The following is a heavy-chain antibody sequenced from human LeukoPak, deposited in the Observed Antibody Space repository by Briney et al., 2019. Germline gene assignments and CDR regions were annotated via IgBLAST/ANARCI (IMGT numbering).Heavy chain of an antibody. J-gene: IGHJ4*02. Sequence: GGSLRLSCATSGFTFSSYWMHWVRQAPGKGLVWVSRINTDGSSTTYADSVKGRFTISRDNAKNTLYLQMNSLRAEDTAVYYCARSGYSSSWDFDYWGQGTLVTVSS. V-gene: IGHV3-74*01. CDR3: ARSGYSSSWDFDY. CDR2: INTDGSST. D-gene: IGHD6-13*01. CDR1: GFTFSSYW.